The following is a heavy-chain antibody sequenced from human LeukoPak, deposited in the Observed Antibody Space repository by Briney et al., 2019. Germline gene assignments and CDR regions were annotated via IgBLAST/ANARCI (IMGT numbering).Heavy chain of an antibody. D-gene: IGHD1-26*01. J-gene: IGHJ5*02. V-gene: IGHV1-2*02. CDR3: ARERWELLYNWFDP. Sequence: ASVKVSCKASGYTFTGYYMHWVRQAPGQGLEWMGWINPNSGGTNYAQKFQGRVTMTRDTSISTAYMELSRLRSDDTAVYYCARERWELLYNWFDPWGQGTLVTVSS. CDR1: GYTFTGYY. CDR2: INPNSGGT.